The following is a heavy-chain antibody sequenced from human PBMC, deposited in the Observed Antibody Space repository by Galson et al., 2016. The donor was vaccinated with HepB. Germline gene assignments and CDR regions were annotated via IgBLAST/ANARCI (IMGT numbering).Heavy chain of an antibody. Sequence: CAISGDSVSSNGATWNWIRQSPSRGLEWLGRTYYRSAWLDDYAKSVKSRISINPDTSKNRFSLHLNSVTPEDTAVYYCTGERRYCSDGSCYSFDYWGLGTLVTVSS. J-gene: IGHJ4*02. CDR3: TGERRYCSDGSCYSFDY. CDR1: GDSVSSNGAT. V-gene: IGHV6-1*01. D-gene: IGHD2-15*01. CDR2: TYYRSAWLD.